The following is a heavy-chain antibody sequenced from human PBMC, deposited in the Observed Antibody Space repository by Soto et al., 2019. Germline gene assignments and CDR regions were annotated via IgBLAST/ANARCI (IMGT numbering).Heavy chain of an antibody. CDR1: GGSISNYY. CDR3: ARHRYCGGDCHPPYYFDY. D-gene: IGHD2-21*02. Sequence: SETLSLTCTVSGGSISNYYWSWIWQPPGKGLEWIGYIYYTGSTNYNPSLKSRVTMSVDTSKNQFSLKLSSVTAADTAVYYCARHRYCGGDCHPPYYFDYWGQGTLVTVSS. V-gene: IGHV4-59*08. J-gene: IGHJ4*02. CDR2: IYYTGST.